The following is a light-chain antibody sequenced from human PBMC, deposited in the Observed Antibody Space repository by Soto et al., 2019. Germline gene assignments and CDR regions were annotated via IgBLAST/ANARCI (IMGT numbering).Light chain of an antibody. V-gene: IGKV1-5*01. CDR2: DAS. CDR1: QSISSW. Sequence: DIQMTQSPSTLSASVGDRVTITCRASQSISSWLAWYQQKPGKAPKLLIYDASSLESGVPSRFSGSGSGTEFTLTISSRQPDDFATYYSQQYGTFGQGTKVEIK. J-gene: IGKJ1*01. CDR3: QQYGT.